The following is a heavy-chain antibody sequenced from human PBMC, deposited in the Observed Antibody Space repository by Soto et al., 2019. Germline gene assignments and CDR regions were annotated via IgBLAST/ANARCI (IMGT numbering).Heavy chain of an antibody. CDR2: ISNYNGDT. J-gene: IGHJ4*02. D-gene: IGHD3-10*02. Sequence: QVQLVQSGAEVKKPGASVKVSCKASGYTFTSYGISWVRQAPGQGLEWMGWISNYNGDTNYAQKLQGRVTMTTYTTTSKAYMEQRSLKSDDTAVYYCGRGGQLFAGNYFDYWGQGTRVNVS. CDR3: GRGGQLFAGNYFDY. CDR1: GYTFTSYG. V-gene: IGHV1-18*01.